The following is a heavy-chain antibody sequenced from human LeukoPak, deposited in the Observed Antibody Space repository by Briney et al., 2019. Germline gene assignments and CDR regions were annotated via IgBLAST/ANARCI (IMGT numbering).Heavy chain of an antibody. J-gene: IGHJ6*03. CDR1: GFTFSSHA. CDR2: ISASDGAT. V-gene: IGHV3-23*01. D-gene: IGHD3-10*02. Sequence: GGSLRLSCVVSGFTFSSHAMSWVRQAPGKGLEWLSCISASDGATWYADSVKGRFTISRDNSKNTLYLQMNDLRAEDTAIYYCAKDGHVTYHYFHMDVWGKGTTVIVSS. CDR3: AKDGHVTYHYFHMDV.